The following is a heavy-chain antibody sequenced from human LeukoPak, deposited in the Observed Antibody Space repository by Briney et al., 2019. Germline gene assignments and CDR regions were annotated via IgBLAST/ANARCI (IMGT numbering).Heavy chain of an antibody. CDR3: ARERGRGVISPYFDQ. CDR2: IYSDGDT. J-gene: IGHJ4*02. D-gene: IGHD3-10*01. V-gene: IGHV3-66*01. CDR1: GFTVSSNY. Sequence: QSGGSLRLFCAASGFTVSSNYMSWVRQAPGRGLEWVSVIYSDGDTRYADSVKGRFTISRDNSKNTLYLQMNSLRAEDTALYYCARERGRGVISPYFDQWGQGSLVTVSS.